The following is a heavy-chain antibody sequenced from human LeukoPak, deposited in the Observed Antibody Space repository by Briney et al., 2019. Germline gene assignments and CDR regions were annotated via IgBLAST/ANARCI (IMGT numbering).Heavy chain of an antibody. D-gene: IGHD3-10*01. CDR3: ARGYGSGSSLPFDY. CDR2: IESDGSTT. V-gene: IGHV3-74*01. CDR1: GFTLSSYW. J-gene: IGHJ4*02. Sequence: PGGSLRLSCVASGFTLSSYWMHWVRQAPGKGLVWVSRIESDGSTTTYADSVKGRFTISRVNAKNTLYLQLNSLRAEDTAVYYCARGYGSGSSLPFDYWGQGTLVTVSS.